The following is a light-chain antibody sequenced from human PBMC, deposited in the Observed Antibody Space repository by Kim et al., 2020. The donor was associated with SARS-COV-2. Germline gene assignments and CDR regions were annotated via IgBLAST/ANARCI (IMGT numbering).Light chain of an antibody. V-gene: IGLV2-14*03. CDR1: SSDIGVYDF. Sequence: SPGQSITISCTGASSDIGVYDFVSWYQKHPGKAPQLVIYDVIKRPSGVSSGFSGSESGNTASLIITGLQAEDEADYFCSSYITDVVFGGGTQLTVL. CDR3: SSYITDVV. J-gene: IGLJ3*02. CDR2: DVI.